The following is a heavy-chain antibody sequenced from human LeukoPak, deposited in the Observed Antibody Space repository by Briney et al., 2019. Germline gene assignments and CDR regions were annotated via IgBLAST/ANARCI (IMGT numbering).Heavy chain of an antibody. CDR3: ARDRRVDYGDYVFDY. J-gene: IGHJ4*02. V-gene: IGHV3-7*01. Sequence: PGGSLRLSCAASGFTFSSYWMSWVRQAPGKGLEWVANIKQDGSEKYYVDSVKGRFTISRDNAKNSLYLQMNSLRAEDTAVYYCARDRRVDYGDYVFDYWGQGTLVTVSS. CDR2: IKQDGSEK. CDR1: GFTFSSYW. D-gene: IGHD4-17*01.